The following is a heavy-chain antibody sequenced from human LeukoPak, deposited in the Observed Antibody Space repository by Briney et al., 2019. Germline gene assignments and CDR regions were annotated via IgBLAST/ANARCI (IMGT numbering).Heavy chain of an antibody. CDR3: ARKRGRGGAVAGPFDP. CDR2: INPNSGGT. V-gene: IGHV1-2*02. J-gene: IGHJ5*02. CDR1: GYTFTGYY. D-gene: IGHD6-19*01. Sequence: ASVKVSCKASGYTFTGYYMHWVRPAPGQGLAWMGWINPNSGGTNYAQKFQGRVTMTRDTSISTAYMELSRLRSDDTAVYYCARKRGRGGAVAGPFDPWGQGTLVTVSS.